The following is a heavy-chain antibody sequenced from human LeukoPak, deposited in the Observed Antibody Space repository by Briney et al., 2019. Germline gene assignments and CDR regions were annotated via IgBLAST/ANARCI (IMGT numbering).Heavy chain of an antibody. CDR1: VYTLTELS. J-gene: IGHJ6*03. CDR2: FDPEDGET. Sequence: ASVKVSCKVSVYTLTELSMHWVRQAPGKGLEWMGGFDPEDGETIYAQKFQGRVTMTEDTSTDTAYMELSSLRSEDTAVYYCATREYSSSSSYYYYYMDVWGKGTTVTVSS. CDR3: ATREYSSSSSYYYYYMDV. D-gene: IGHD6-6*01. V-gene: IGHV1-24*01.